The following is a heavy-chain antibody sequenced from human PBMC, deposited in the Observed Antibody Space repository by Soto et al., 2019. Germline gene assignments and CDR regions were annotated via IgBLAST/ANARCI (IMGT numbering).Heavy chain of an antibody. CDR3: AKSRDAYNFYFYYGMDV. Sequence: QVQLVESGGGVVQPGTSLRLSCAASGFTFSNYGMHWVRQTPGKGLEWVALILYDGSNKYYADSVKGRFTLSRDNSKNTLYLQVSSLRAEDTAVYYCAKSRDAYNFYFYYGMDVWGQGTSVTVSS. V-gene: IGHV3-30*18. D-gene: IGHD1-1*01. CDR1: GFTFSNYG. CDR2: ILYDGSNK. J-gene: IGHJ6*02.